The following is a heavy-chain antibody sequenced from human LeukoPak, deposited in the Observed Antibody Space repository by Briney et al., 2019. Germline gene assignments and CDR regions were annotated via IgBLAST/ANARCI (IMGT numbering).Heavy chain of an antibody. CDR3: ASSPSSVTPFDY. V-gene: IGHV4-59*01. D-gene: IGHD4-17*01. J-gene: IGHJ4*02. CDR1: GGSISSYY. CDR2: IYYSGIT. Sequence: SETLSLTCTVSGGSISSYYWSWIRQPPGKGLEWIGWIYYSGITDYNPSLKTRVTTSVDTPKNQLSLRLRSVTAADTAVYYCASSPSSVTPFDYWGQGILVIVSS.